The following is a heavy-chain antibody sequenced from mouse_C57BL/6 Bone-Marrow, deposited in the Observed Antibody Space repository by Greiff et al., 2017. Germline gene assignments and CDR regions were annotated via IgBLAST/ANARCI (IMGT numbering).Heavy chain of an antibody. V-gene: IGHV1-54*01. Sequence: QVQLQQSGAELVRPGTSVKVSCKASGYAFTNYLIEWVKQRPGQGLEWIGVLNPGSGGTNYNEKFTGKATLTADKSSSPAYMQLSSLTSGDSAVYFCASGGYYGNRFDYWGQGTTLTVSS. J-gene: IGHJ2*01. CDR3: ASGGYYGNRFDY. CDR2: LNPGSGGT. D-gene: IGHD2-1*01. CDR1: GYAFTNYL.